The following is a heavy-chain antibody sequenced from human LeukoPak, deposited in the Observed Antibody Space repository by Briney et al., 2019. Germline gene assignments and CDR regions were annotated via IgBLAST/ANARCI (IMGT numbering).Heavy chain of an antibody. CDR1: GFTFSSYA. Sequence: GGSLRLSCAASGFTFSSYAMSWVRQAPGRGLEWVSAISGSSGSTYYADSVKGRFTISRDNSKNTLYLQMNSLRAEDTAVYCCAKFPSSGWWIYFDYWGQGTLVTVSS. V-gene: IGHV3-23*01. CDR2: ISGSSGST. CDR3: AKFPSSGWWIYFDY. J-gene: IGHJ4*02. D-gene: IGHD6-19*01.